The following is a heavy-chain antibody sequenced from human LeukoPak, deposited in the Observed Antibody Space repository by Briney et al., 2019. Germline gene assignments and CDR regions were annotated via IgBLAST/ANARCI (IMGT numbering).Heavy chain of an antibody. D-gene: IGHD6-19*01. V-gene: IGHV4-59*01. CDR2: IYYSGST. Sequence: SETLSLTCTVSGGSISSYYWSWIRQPPGKGLEWIGYIYYSGSTNYNPSLKSRVTISVDTSKNQFSLKLSSVTAADTAVYYCARGQARLGWFDPWGQGTLVTVSS. J-gene: IGHJ5*02. CDR1: GGSISSYY. CDR3: ARGQARLGWFDP.